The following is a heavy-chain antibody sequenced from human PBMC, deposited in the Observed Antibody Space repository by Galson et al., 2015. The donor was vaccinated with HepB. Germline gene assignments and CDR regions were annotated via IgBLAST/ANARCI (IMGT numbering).Heavy chain of an antibody. CDR3: ARGRWHYYDSSGSPSPFY. D-gene: IGHD3-22*01. CDR2: IWYDGSNK. Sequence: SLRLSCAASGFTFSSYGMHWVRQAPGKGLEWVAIIWYDGSNKYYADSVKGRFTISRDNSKNTLYLQMNSLRAEDTAVYYCARGRWHYYDSSGSPSPFYWGQGTLVTVSS. CDR1: GFTFSSYG. J-gene: IGHJ4*02. V-gene: IGHV3-33*01.